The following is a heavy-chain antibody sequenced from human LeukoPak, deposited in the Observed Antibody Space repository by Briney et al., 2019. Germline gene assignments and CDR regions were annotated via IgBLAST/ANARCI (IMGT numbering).Heavy chain of an antibody. CDR1: GGSFSGYY. Sequence: SSETLSLTCAVYGGSFSGYYWSWIRQPPGKGLEWIGEINHSGSTNYNPSLKSRVTISVDTSKNQFSLKLSSVTAADTAVYYCARVRVGALHAFDIWGQGTMVTVSS. CDR2: INHSGST. V-gene: IGHV4-34*01. J-gene: IGHJ3*02. D-gene: IGHD1-26*01. CDR3: ARVRVGALHAFDI.